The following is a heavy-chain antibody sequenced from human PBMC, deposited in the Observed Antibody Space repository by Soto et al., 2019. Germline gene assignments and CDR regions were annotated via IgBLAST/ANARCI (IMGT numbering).Heavy chain of an antibody. CDR3: ARAVGYCSSTSCYAGWFDP. V-gene: IGHV1-2*04. CDR1: GYTFTNSG. CDR2: INPNSGGT. J-gene: IGHJ5*02. Sequence: ASVKVSCKASGYTFTNSGISWVRQAPGQGLEWMGWINPNSGGTNYAQKFQGWVTMTRDTSISTAYMELSRLRSDDTAVYYCARAVGYCSSTSCYAGWFDPWGQGTLVTVSS. D-gene: IGHD2-2*01.